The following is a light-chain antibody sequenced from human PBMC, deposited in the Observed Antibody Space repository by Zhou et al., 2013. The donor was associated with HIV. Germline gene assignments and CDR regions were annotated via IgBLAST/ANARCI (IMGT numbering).Light chain of an antibody. CDR3: QQYGRSPLT. J-gene: IGKJ4*01. Sequence: PGERATLSCRASQSVSSSYLAWYQQKPGQAPRLLIYGASSRATGIPDRFSGSGSGTDFTLTISRLEPEDFAVYYCQQYGRSPLTFGGGTKVEIK. CDR2: GAS. CDR1: QSVSSSY. V-gene: IGKV3-20*01.